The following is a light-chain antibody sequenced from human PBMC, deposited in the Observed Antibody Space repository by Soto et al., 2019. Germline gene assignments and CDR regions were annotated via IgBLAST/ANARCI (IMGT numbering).Light chain of an antibody. CDR1: SSNIGAGYD. Sequence: QSVLTQPPSVSGAPGQRVTISCTGNSSNIGAGYDVHWYRQFPGTAPKLLIYGNTNRPSGVPDRISGSKSGTSASLAVTGLRAEEEADYYCQSYDSSLSAYVFGAGTKVTVL. CDR2: GNT. J-gene: IGLJ1*01. V-gene: IGLV1-40*01. CDR3: QSYDSSLSAYV.